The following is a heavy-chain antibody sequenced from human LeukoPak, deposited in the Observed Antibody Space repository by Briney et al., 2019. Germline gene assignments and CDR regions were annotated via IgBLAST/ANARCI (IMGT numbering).Heavy chain of an antibody. Sequence: SETLSLTCTVSGGSISSSSYYWGWIRQPPGKGLEWIGSIYYSGSTYYNPSLKSRVTISVDTSKNQFSLKLSSVTAADTAVYYCARGDPIAVAGLYYFDYWGQGTLVTVSS. J-gene: IGHJ4*02. CDR3: ARGDPIAVAGLYYFDY. D-gene: IGHD6-19*01. V-gene: IGHV4-39*07. CDR2: IYYSGST. CDR1: GGSISSSSYY.